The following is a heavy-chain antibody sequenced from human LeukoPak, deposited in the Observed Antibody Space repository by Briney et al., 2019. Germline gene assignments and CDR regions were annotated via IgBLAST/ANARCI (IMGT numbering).Heavy chain of an antibody. CDR1: GFTFSSYG. CDR3: AKDPPRYYYDSSGYYGPFDY. Sequence: TGGSLRLSCAASGFTFSSYGMSWVRQAPGKGLEWVSAISGSGRSTYYADSVKGRFTISRDNSKNTLYLQMNSLRAEDTAVYYCAKDPPRYYYDSSGYYGPFDYWGQGTLVTVSS. V-gene: IGHV3-23*01. CDR2: ISGSGRST. D-gene: IGHD3-22*01. J-gene: IGHJ4*02.